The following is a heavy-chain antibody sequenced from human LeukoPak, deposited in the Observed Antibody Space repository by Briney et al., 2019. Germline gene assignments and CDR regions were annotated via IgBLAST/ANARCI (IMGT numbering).Heavy chain of an antibody. V-gene: IGHV4-4*07. CDR2: IYTSGST. D-gene: IGHD6-19*01. J-gene: IGHJ4*02. CDR3: ARVRKGIEAGQFDY. CDR1: GGSISSYY. Sequence: SETLSLTCTVSGGSISSYYWSWIRQPAGKGLEWIGRIYTSGSTNYNPSLKSRVTMSVDTSKNQFSLKLSSVTAAGTAVYYCARVRKGIEAGQFDYWGQGTLVTVSS.